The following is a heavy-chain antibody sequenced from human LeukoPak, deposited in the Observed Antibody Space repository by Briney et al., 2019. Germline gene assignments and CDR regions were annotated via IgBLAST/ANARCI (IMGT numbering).Heavy chain of an antibody. CDR3: ARSENTWIQLWFASNYYYGMDV. Sequence: GASVKVSCKASGYTFSRYYMHWVRQAPGQGLEWMGIIYPGDGSGSHAQKFQGRVTMTRDMSTSTVYMELSSLRSEDTAVYYCARSENTWIQLWFASNYYYGMDVWGQGTTVTVSS. CDR2: IYPGDGSG. V-gene: IGHV1-46*01. D-gene: IGHD5-18*01. CDR1: GYTFSRYY. J-gene: IGHJ6*02.